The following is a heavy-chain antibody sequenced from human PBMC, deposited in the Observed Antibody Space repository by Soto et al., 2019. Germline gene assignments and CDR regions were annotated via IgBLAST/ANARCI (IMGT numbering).Heavy chain of an antibody. CDR2: SYYTGTT. D-gene: IGHD2-15*01. J-gene: IGHJ5*02. V-gene: IGHV4-39*01. Sequence: QLQMQESGPGLVKPSETLSLTCTVSGGSISSSSCYWGWIRQPPGKRLEWIGDSYYTGTTYYNPSLKSRVTIYVDTSTAQFSLKLSSVTAADTAIYYCVRLTSRISAASHGRSNCLVPWGPGTLVSVSS. CDR3: VRLTSRISAASHGRSNCLVP. CDR1: GGSISSSSCY.